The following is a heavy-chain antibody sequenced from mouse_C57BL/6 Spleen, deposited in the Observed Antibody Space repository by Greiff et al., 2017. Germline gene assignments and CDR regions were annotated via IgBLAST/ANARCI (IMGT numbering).Heavy chain of an antibody. Sequence: EVKLVESEGGLVQPGSSMKLSCTASGFTFSDYYMAWVRQVPEKGLEWVANINYDGSSTYYLDSLKSRFIISRDNAKNILYLQMSSLKSEDTATYYCAREGNWDEEGYAMDYWGQGTSVTVSS. V-gene: IGHV5-16*01. D-gene: IGHD4-1*01. CDR2: INYDGSST. J-gene: IGHJ4*01. CDR1: GFTFSDYY. CDR3: AREGNWDEEGYAMDY.